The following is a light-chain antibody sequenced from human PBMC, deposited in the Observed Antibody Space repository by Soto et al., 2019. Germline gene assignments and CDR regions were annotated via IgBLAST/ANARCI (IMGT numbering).Light chain of an antibody. CDR1: QSLLHSNGYNY. CDR2: LGS. CDR3: MQALQTQDT. Sequence: DIVMTQSPLSLPVTPGEPASISCRSSQSLLHSNGYNYLDWYLQKPGQSPQLLIYLGSNRASGVPDRFSGSGSGTDFTLKISRVEAADVGVYYCMQALQTQDTFGQGTKLEIK. J-gene: IGKJ2*01. V-gene: IGKV2-28*01.